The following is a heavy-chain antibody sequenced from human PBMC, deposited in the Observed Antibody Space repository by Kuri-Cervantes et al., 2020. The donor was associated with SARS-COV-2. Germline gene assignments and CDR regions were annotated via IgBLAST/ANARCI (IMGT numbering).Heavy chain of an antibody. J-gene: IGHJ6*03. CDR1: GFTFSSYE. Sequence: GESLKISCAASGFTFSSYEMNWVRQAPGKGLEWVSYISSSGSTIYYADSVKGRFTISRDNAKNSLYLQMNSLRAEDTAVYYCARYVPYFSIVGPTGSYMDVWGKGTTVTVSS. CDR2: ISSSGSTI. CDR3: ARYVPYFSIVGPTGSYMDV. V-gene: IGHV3-48*03. D-gene: IGHD1-26*01.